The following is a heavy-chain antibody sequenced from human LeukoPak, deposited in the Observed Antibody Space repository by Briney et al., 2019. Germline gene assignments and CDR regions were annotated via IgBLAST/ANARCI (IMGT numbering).Heavy chain of an antibody. CDR3: ARGGTRIRQQLAYYFDY. D-gene: IGHD6-13*01. Sequence: GASVKVSCKASGYTFTSYGISWVRQAPGQGLEWMGWISAYNGNANYAQKLQGRVTMTTDTSTSTAYMELRSLRSEDTAVYYGARGGTRIRQQLAYYFDYWGQGTLVTVSS. CDR2: ISAYNGNA. J-gene: IGHJ4*02. CDR1: GYTFTSYG. V-gene: IGHV1-18*01.